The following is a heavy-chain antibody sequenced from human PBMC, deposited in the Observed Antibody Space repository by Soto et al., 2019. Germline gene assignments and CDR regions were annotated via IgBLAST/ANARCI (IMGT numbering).Heavy chain of an antibody. V-gene: IGHV3-23*01. CDR3: AKADFGDYIFMDA. CDR2: ITGSGRTT. CDR1: GFTFNNYP. Sequence: EVRLLESGGGLEQPGGYLRLSCGASGFTFNNYPMTWVRQAPGKGLDWVSTITGSGRTTYYADSVKGRFTVSRDNSKNTLFLQMNILRVEDTAVYYCAKADFGDYIFMDAWVQGTTVTFSS. J-gene: IGHJ6*02. D-gene: IGHD4-17*01.